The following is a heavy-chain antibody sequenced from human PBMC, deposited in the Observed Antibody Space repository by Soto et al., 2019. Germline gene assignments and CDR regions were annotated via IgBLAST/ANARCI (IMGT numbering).Heavy chain of an antibody. CDR1: GITFSNYV. CDR3: AKRQDEDSGDYDITGDDAFDS. Sequence: EVQLLESGGGSVQPGGSLRLSCAASGITFSNYVMNWVRQAPGKGLEWVSGISGSGSNTYYADSVKGRFTVYRDKSKNTRYLQMNSLRTEDTAVYYCAKRQDEDSGDYDITGDDAFDSWGPGTMVTVSS. V-gene: IGHV3-23*01. CDR2: ISGSGSNT. D-gene: IGHD4-17*01. J-gene: IGHJ3*02.